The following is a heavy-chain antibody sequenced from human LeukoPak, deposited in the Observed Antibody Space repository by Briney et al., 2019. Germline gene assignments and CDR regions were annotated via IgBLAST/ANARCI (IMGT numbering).Heavy chain of an antibody. D-gene: IGHD6-25*01. CDR2: VYYGRSP. CDR3: ARSSGTGTFSY. CDR1: GDSISRSTYY. Sequence: SETLSLTCTVSGDSISRSTYYWAWIRRPPGKGLEWIGSVYYGRSPYFNPSLESRATISVDTSKNHFSLKMSSVTAADTAVYYCARSSGTGTFSYWGQGTLVTVSS. V-gene: IGHV4-39*02. J-gene: IGHJ4*02.